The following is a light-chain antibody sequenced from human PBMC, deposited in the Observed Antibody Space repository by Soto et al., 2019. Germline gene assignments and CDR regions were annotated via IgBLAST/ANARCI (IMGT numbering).Light chain of an antibody. CDR3: QQSYSSPLT. J-gene: IGKJ4*01. CDR2: AAS. V-gene: IGKV1-39*01. CDR1: QSVSSY. Sequence: DIQLTQSPSFLSASVGDRVTITCRASQSVSSYLAWYQQKPGKAPKLLIYAASTLQSGVPARFRGSGSGTEFTLTISSLQPEDFATYYCQQSYSSPLTFGGGTKVDIK.